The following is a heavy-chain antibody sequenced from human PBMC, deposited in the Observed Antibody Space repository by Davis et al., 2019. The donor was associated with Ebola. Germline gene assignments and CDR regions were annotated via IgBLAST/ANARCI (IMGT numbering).Heavy chain of an antibody. CDR1: GFTFDDYA. D-gene: IGHD5-24*01. J-gene: IGHJ4*02. V-gene: IGHV3-9*01. CDR2: ISWNSGSI. CDR3: ASLGYKVY. Sequence: GGSLRLSCAASGFTFDDYAMHWVRQAPGKGLEWVSGISWNSGSIGYADSVKGRRTISRDNAKNSLYLQMNSLRAEDTAVYYCASLGYKVYWGQGTLVTVSS.